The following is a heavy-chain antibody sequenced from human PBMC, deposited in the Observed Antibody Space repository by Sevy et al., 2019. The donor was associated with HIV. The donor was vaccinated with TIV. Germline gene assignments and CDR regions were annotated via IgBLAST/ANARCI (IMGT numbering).Heavy chain of an antibody. V-gene: IGHV3-72*01. CDR1: GFTFSDHY. CDR2: SRDKANSHTT. J-gene: IGHJ6*03. Sequence: GGSLRLSCAASGFTFSDHYMEWVRQAPGKGLEWVGRSRDKANSHTTEYVASVKGRFTISRDDSKNSLYLQMNSLKTEDTAVYYCARGKDSGMAGYCYYYMDVWGKGTTVTVSS. CDR3: ARGKDSGMAGYCYYYMDV. D-gene: IGHD5-18*01.